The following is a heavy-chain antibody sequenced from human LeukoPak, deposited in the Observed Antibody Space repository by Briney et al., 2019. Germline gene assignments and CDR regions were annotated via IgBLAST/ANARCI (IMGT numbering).Heavy chain of an antibody. D-gene: IGHD4-11*01. CDR1: GFTFSSYA. V-gene: IGHV3-30*03. J-gene: IGHJ4*02. Sequence: GRSLRLSCAASGFTFSSYAMNWVRRAPGKGLEWVAVISYDGSNKYYGDSMKGRFTISRDNSKNTLYLQMNSLRGEDTAVYHCARGFYSAFDYWGQGTLVTASS. CDR3: ARGFYSAFDY. CDR2: ISYDGSNK.